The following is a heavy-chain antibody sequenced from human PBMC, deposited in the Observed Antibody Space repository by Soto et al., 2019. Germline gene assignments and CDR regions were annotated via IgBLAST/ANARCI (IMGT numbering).Heavy chain of an antibody. J-gene: IGHJ5*02. Sequence: SETLSLTCTVSGGSISSYYWSWIRKSAGKGLEWIGRIYATGTTDYNPSLKSRVMMSVDTSKKQFSLKLRSVTAADTAVYYCVRDGTKTLRDWFDPWGQGISVTVSS. CDR1: GGSISSYY. V-gene: IGHV4-4*07. CDR2: IYATGTT. D-gene: IGHD1-1*01. CDR3: VRDGTKTLRDWFDP.